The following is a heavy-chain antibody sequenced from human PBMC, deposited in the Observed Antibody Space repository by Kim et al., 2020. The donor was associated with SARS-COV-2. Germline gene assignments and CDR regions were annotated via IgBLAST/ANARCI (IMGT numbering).Heavy chain of an antibody. CDR2: ISSSSSTI. D-gene: IGHD5-12*01. Sequence: GGSLRLSCAASGFTFSSYSMNWVRQAPGKGLEWVSYISSSSSTIYYADSVKGRFTISRDNAKNSLYLQMNSLRDEDTAVYYCARDPGWGYPAPDAFDIWGQGTMVTVSS. CDR1: GFTFSSYS. J-gene: IGHJ3*02. CDR3: ARDPGWGYPAPDAFDI. V-gene: IGHV3-48*02.